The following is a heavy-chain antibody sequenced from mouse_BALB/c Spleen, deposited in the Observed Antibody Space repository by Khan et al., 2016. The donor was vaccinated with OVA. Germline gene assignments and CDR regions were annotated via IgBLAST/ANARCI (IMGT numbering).Heavy chain of an antibody. V-gene: IGHV1S81*02. Sequence: QVQLQQPGAELVKAGASVKMSCKASGYTFTNYWMHWVKQRPGQGLEWIAEINPTNGRTYYNEKFKSKATLTVDKSSSTAYMLLSGLTSEDSAIYYCARIKKIVATCFAYWGQGTTLTVSA. CDR2: INPTNGRT. CDR1: GYTFTNYW. J-gene: IGHJ2*01. CDR3: ARIKKIVATCFAY. D-gene: IGHD1-1*01.